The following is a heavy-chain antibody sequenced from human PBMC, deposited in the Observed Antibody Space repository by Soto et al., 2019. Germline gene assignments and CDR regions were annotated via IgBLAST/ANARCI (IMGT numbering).Heavy chain of an antibody. J-gene: IGHJ6*04. D-gene: IGHD2-2*01. CDR3: AREDIVVVPAARGMDV. V-gene: IGHV1-18*01. Sequence: GASVKVSCKASGYTFTSYGISWVRQAPGQGLEWMGWISAYNGNTNYAQKLQGRVTMTTDTSTSTAYMGLRSLRSDDTAVYYCAREDIVVVPAARGMDVWGKGTTVTVSS. CDR2: ISAYNGNT. CDR1: GYTFTSYG.